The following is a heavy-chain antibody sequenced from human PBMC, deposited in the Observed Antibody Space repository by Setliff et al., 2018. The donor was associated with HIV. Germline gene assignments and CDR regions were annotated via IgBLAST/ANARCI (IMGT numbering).Heavy chain of an antibody. CDR2: ISGYSGHT. D-gene: IGHD6-13*01. V-gene: IGHV1-18*01. Sequence: ASVKVSCKASGYTFSDYGVAWVRQAPGQGLEWMGWISGYSGHTSYAQKIQGRVTMTTDTSTSTAYMELRSLRSDDTAVYFCAREHSTTWPYYDFWGQGTLVTVPS. CDR3: AREHSTTWPYYDF. J-gene: IGHJ4*02. CDR1: GYTFSDYG.